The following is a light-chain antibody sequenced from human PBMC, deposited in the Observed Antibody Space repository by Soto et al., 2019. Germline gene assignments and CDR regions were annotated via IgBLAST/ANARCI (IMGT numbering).Light chain of an antibody. J-gene: IGKJ3*01. CDR3: QQYNDWPPLT. CDR1: QSVRNN. CDR2: AAS. Sequence: EIVLTQSPATLSVSPGDRVTLSCRASQSVRNNFAWYQQRPGQAPRLLMYAASTRAPGIPARFSGSGSGTEFTLTISSLQSEDFAVYYSQQYNDWPPLTFGPGTKVDI. V-gene: IGKV3D-15*01.